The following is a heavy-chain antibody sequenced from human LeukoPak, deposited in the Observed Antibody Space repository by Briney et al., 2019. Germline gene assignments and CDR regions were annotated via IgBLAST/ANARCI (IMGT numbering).Heavy chain of an antibody. CDR2: IKQDGSER. Sequence: PGGSLRLSCAASGFTFSSYWMTWVRQAPGKGLEWVANIKQDGSERYYADSVKGRFTISRDNAKNSLYLEMNSLRVEDTAVYHCARGGYSYGNFDYWGQGTLVTVSS. D-gene: IGHD5-18*01. V-gene: IGHV3-7*03. CDR3: ARGGYSYGNFDY. J-gene: IGHJ4*02. CDR1: GFTFSSYW.